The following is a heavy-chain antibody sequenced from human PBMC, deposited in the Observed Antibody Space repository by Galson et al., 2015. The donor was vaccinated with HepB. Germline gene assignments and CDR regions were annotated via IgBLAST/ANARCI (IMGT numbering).Heavy chain of an antibody. CDR1: GDSVSSNSAT. D-gene: IGHD1-1*01. V-gene: IGHV6-1*01. CDR3: AKGTTGRFDY. Sequence: CAISGDSVSSNSATWHWIRQSPSRGLEWLGRTYYRAKWYNDYAVSVKSRMIINPDTSKNQFSLQLNSVTPEDTAVYYCAKGTTGRFDYWGQGTLVTVSS. J-gene: IGHJ4*02. CDR2: TYYRAKWYN.